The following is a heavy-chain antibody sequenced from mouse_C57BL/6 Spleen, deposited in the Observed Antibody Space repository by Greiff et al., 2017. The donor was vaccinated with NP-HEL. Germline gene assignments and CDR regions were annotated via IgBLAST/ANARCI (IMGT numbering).Heavy chain of an antibody. D-gene: IGHD2-5*01. Sequence: VQLQQSGPVLVKPGASVKMSCKASGYTFTDYYMNWVKQSHGKSLEWIGVINPYNGGTSYNQKFKGKATLTVDKSSSTAYMELNSLTSEDSAVYYCSRYYSNYDWYFDVWGTGTTVTVSS. CDR1: GYTFTDYY. CDR3: SRYYSNYDWYFDV. V-gene: IGHV1-19*01. J-gene: IGHJ1*03. CDR2: INPYNGGT.